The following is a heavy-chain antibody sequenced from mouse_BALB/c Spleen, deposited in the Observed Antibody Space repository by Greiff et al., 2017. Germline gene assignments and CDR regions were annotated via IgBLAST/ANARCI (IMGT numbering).Heavy chain of an antibody. D-gene: IGHD1-1*01. CDR3: ARGGYYGVIDY. Sequence: EVQLKESGGGLVQPGGSRKLSCAASGFTFSSFGMHWVRQAPEKGLEWVAYISSGSSTIYYADTVKGRFTISRDNPKNTLFLQMTSLRSEDTAMYYCARGGYYGVIDYWGQGTTLTVSS. CDR1: GFTFSSFG. V-gene: IGHV5-17*02. J-gene: IGHJ2*01. CDR2: ISSGSSTI.